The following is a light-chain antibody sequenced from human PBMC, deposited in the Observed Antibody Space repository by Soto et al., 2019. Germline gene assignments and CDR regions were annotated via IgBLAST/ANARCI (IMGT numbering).Light chain of an antibody. CDR2: AAS. Sequence: DIQMTQSPSTLSAFVGDRVTITCRASQSISSYLNWYQQKPGKAPKLLIYAASSLQSGVPSRFRGSGSGTDFTLTISSLQPEDFATYYCQQSYSFPITFGHGTRLEIK. CDR3: QQSYSFPIT. V-gene: IGKV1-39*01. CDR1: QSISSY. J-gene: IGKJ5*01.